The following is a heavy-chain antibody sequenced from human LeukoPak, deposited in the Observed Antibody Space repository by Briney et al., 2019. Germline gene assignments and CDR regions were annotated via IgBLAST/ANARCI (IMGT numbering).Heavy chain of an antibody. CDR2: IKADGSEK. CDR3: ARVYSGWPPGPGY. Sequence: GGSLRLSCAASGFTFNIYWMSWVRQAPGKGLEWVATIKADGSEKYYVDSVKGRFTISRDNAKNSLYLQMNSLRAEDTAVYYCARVYSGWPPGPGYWGQGTLVTVSS. J-gene: IGHJ4*02. V-gene: IGHV3-7*01. CDR1: GFTFNIYW. D-gene: IGHD6-19*01.